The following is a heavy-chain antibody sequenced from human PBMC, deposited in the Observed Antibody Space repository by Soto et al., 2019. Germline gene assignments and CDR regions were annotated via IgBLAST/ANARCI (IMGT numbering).Heavy chain of an antibody. CDR1: GFIFSSYG. V-gene: IGHV3-30*18. CDR3: AKAQARFGEVVDGMDV. J-gene: IGHJ6*04. Sequence: QVQLVGSGGGVVQPGRSLRLSCAASGFIFSSYGMHWVRQAPGKGLEWVALIAFDGRSKYYADSVKGRFTISRDNSKNTLYLQMNSMGAEDTVVYHCAKAQARFGEVVDGMDVWGKGPTVTVSS. D-gene: IGHD3-10*01. CDR2: IAFDGRSK.